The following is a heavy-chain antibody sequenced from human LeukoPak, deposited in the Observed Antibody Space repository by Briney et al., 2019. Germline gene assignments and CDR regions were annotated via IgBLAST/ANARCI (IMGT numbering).Heavy chain of an antibody. CDR1: GYTFTSYG. V-gene: IGHV1-18*01. CDR2: ISAYNGNT. Sequence: ASVKVSYKASGYTFTSYGISWVRQAPGQGLEWMGWISAYNGNTNYAQKLQGRVTMTTDTSTSTAYMELRSLRSDDTAVYYCAAYDILTGYLDYWGQGTLVTVSS. CDR3: AAYDILTGYLDY. J-gene: IGHJ4*02. D-gene: IGHD3-9*01.